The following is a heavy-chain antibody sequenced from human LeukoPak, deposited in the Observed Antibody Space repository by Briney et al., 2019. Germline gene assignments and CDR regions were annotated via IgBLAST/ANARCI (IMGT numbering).Heavy chain of an antibody. D-gene: IGHD5-12*01. V-gene: IGHV4-59*01. CDR2: IYHSGST. CDR3: ARDGYSGSDAL. J-gene: IGHJ4*02. CDR1: GGSFSTYY. Sequence: SETLSLTCAVYGGSFSTYYWSWIRQPPGKELEWIGYIYHSGSTNYNPSLKSRVTISVDTSQNQFSLKLSSVTAADTAVYYCARDGYSGSDALWGQGTLVTVSS.